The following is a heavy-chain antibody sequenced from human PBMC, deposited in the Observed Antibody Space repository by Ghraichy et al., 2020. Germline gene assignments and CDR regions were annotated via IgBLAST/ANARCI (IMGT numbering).Heavy chain of an antibody. Sequence: GGSLRLSCAASGFSFSDYSMNWVRQAPGKGLEWVSSISSDSVYIYYADSLKGRFTISRDNAKNSLFLQMNSLRAEDTAVYYCVRGATYTGRVYWGQGTLVTVSS. V-gene: IGHV3-21*01. J-gene: IGHJ4*02. CDR1: GFSFSDYS. CDR2: ISSDSVYI. D-gene: IGHD2-8*02. CDR3: VRGATYTGRVY.